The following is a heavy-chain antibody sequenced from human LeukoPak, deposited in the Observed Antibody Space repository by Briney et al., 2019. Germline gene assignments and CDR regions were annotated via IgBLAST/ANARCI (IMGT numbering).Heavy chain of an antibody. J-gene: IGHJ5*02. Sequence: GGSLRLSCAASGFTFSSYEMNWVRQAPGKGLEWVSYISISGSTIYYADSVKGRFTISRDNANNSLYLQMNSLRAEDTAVYYCTRDAGADFWSGYYEDWFDPWGQGTLVTVSS. V-gene: IGHV3-48*03. CDR1: GFTFSSYE. CDR2: ISISGSTI. D-gene: IGHD3-3*01. CDR3: TRDAGADFWSGYYEDWFDP.